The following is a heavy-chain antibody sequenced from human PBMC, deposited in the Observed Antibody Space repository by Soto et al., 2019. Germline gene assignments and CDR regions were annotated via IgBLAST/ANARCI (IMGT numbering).Heavy chain of an antibody. Sequence: GGSLRLSCAASGFTFSTYAMGWVRQAPGKGLEWVSVVSSGGGTHYADSVKGRFTVSRDNSKNTLSLQMNSLRADDTAVHYCAKRRGAGGHFDYWGQGALVTVSS. J-gene: IGHJ4*02. D-gene: IGHD2-15*01. CDR3: AKRRGAGGHFDY. V-gene: IGHV3-23*01. CDR2: VSSGGGT. CDR1: GFTFSTYA.